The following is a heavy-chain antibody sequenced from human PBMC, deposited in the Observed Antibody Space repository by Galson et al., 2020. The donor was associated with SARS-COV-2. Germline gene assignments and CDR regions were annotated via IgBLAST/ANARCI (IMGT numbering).Heavy chain of an antibody. CDR1: GFTFSNYV. J-gene: IGHJ4*02. CDR3: ARGGEWELPYYFDY. V-gene: IGHV3-30*04. D-gene: IGHD1-26*01. CDR2: ISSDGSNS. Sequence: GGSLRLSCAASGFTFSNYVMHWVRQAPGKGPDWLAVISSDGSNSFYADSLKGRFTISRDNSKSTLYLQMNSLRAEDTAVYYCARGGEWELPYYFDYWGQGTLVTVSS.